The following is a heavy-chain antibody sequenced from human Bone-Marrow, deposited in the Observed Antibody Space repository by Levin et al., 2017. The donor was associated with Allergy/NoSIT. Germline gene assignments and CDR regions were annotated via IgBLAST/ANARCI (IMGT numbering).Heavy chain of an antibody. CDR1: GGTFSSYP. CDR3: ARDGARWYSSGWNDAFDI. V-gene: IGHV1-69*04. D-gene: IGHD6-19*01. Sequence: SVKVSCKASGGTFSSYPISWVRQAPGQGLEWMGRIIPILGIANYAQKFQGRVTITADKSTSTAYMELSSLRSEDTAVYYCARDGARWYSSGWNDAFDIWGQGTMVTVSS. J-gene: IGHJ3*02. CDR2: IIPILGIA.